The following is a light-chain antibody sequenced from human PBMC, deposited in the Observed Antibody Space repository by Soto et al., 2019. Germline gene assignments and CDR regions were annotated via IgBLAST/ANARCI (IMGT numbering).Light chain of an antibody. CDR3: QQRSNWPQIT. V-gene: IGKV3-11*01. CDR1: PSVSSY. Sequence: ENVLTQSPATLSFFPGEKTTLSSGGSPSVSSYLAWYQQKPGQAPRLLIYDASNRATGIPARFSGGGSGTDFTLTISSLEPEDFAVYYCQQRSNWPQITFGQGTRLEIK. J-gene: IGKJ5*01. CDR2: DAS.